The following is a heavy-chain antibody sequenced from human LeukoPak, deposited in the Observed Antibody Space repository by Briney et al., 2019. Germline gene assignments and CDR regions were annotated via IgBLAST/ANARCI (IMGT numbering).Heavy chain of an antibody. CDR1: GFSFSSYG. J-gene: IGHJ4*02. V-gene: IGHV3-30*18. CDR3: AKARAQGSASSDY. Sequence: GGSLRLSCVASGFSFSSYGLHWVRQAPGKGLEWVAVISYDGSNKYYADSVKGRFTISRDNSKNTLYLQMNSLRAEDTALYYCAKARAQGSASSDYWDQGTLVTVSS. CDR2: ISYDGSNK.